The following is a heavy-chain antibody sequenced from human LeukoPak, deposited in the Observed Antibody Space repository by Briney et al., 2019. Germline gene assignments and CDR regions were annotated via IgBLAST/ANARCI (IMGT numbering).Heavy chain of an antibody. CDR2: INHSGST. Sequence: SETLSLTCAVYGGSFSGYYWSWIRQPPGKGLEWIGEINHSGSTHYNPSLKSRVTISVDTSKNQFSLKLSSVTAADTAVYYCVKDDSYYYDSTTYVAWGQGTLVTVSS. V-gene: IGHV4-34*01. CDR1: GGSFSGYY. D-gene: IGHD3-22*01. CDR3: VKDDSYYYDSTTYVA. J-gene: IGHJ5*02.